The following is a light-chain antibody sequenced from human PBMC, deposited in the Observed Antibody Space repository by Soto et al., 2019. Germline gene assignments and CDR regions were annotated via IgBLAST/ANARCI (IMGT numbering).Light chain of an antibody. CDR1: QSVSSN. J-gene: IGKJ1*01. CDR2: GAS. V-gene: IGKV3-15*01. Sequence: EIGRTQSPATLSVSPGERATLSCRASQSVSSNLAWYQQKPGQAPRLLIYGASTRATGIPARFSGSGSGTEFTLTISSLQSEDFAVYYCQQYNNWPPLTFGQGTKVDIK. CDR3: QQYNNWPPLT.